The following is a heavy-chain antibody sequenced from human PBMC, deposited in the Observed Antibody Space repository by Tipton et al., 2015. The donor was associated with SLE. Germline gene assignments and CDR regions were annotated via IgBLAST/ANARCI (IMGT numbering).Heavy chain of an antibody. Sequence: SLRLSCTASGFTFGDYAMSWVRQAPGKGLEWVGFIRSKDYGGTPEYAASVRGRFTISRDDSKSIAYLQMNGLKTEDTAVYYCTRMTCSGGTCPDEYWGQGTLVTVSS. CDR1: GFTFGDYA. J-gene: IGHJ4*02. V-gene: IGHV3-49*04. CDR2: IRSKDYGGTP. CDR3: TRMTCSGGTCPDEY. D-gene: IGHD2-15*01.